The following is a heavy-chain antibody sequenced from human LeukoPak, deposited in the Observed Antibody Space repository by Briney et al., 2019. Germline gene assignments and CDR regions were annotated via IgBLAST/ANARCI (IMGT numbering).Heavy chain of an antibody. CDR2: IYYSGST. D-gene: IGHD3-10*01. Sequence: NPSETLSLTCTVSGGSISNYYWSWIRQPPGKGLEWIGYIYYSGSTNYNPSLKSRVTISVDTSKNQFSLKLSSVTAADTAVYYCARAPRGRVAFDYWGQGTLVTVSS. V-gene: IGHV4-59*01. CDR3: ARAPRGRVAFDY. J-gene: IGHJ4*02. CDR1: GGSISNYY.